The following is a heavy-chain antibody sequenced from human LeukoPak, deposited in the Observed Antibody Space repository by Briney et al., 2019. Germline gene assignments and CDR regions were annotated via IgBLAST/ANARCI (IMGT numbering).Heavy chain of an antibody. CDR2: IWHDGSNE. J-gene: IGHJ4*02. D-gene: IGHD2-21*02. V-gene: IGHV3-33*01. Sequence: GGSLRLSCAASGFTFSNYGMHWVRQAPGKGLEWVAVIWHDGSNEYYADSVRGRFTISRDNSKNTLYLQMSSLRAEDTAVYYCARGYCGGDCYFDYWGQGTLVTVSS. CDR3: ARGYCGGDCYFDY. CDR1: GFTFSNYG.